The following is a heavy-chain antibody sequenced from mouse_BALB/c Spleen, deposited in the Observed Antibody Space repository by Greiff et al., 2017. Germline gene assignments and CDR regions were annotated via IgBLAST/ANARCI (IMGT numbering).Heavy chain of an antibody. Sequence: EVQLQQSGAELVKPGASVKLSCTASGFNIKDTYMHWVKQRPEQGLEWIGRIDPANGNTKYDPKFQGKATITADTSSNTAYLQLSSLTSEDTAVYYCAKDLLQAWFAYWGQGTLVTVSA. D-gene: IGHD1-1*01. CDR2: IDPANGNT. CDR3: AKDLLQAWFAY. J-gene: IGHJ3*01. V-gene: IGHV14-3*02. CDR1: GFNIKDTY.